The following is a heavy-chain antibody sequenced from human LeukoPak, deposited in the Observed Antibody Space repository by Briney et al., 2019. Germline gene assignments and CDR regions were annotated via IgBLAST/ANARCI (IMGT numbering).Heavy chain of an antibody. Sequence: PSETLSLTCTVSGGSISSYYWSWIRQPPGKGLEWIGYIYYSGSTNYNPSLKSRVTISVDTSKNQFSLKLSSVTAADTAVYYCARGRGYCSGGSCYYNWFDPWGQGTLVTVSS. CDR1: GGSISSYY. CDR2: IYYSGST. V-gene: IGHV4-59*12. J-gene: IGHJ5*02. CDR3: ARGRGYCSGGSCYYNWFDP. D-gene: IGHD2-15*01.